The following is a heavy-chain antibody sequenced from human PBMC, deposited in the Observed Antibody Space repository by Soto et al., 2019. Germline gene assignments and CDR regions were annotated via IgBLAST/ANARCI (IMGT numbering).Heavy chain of an antibody. CDR1: GFTFSNYA. CDR3: AKGSLGYCTGATCYPFDS. V-gene: IGHV3-23*01. J-gene: IGHJ4*02. D-gene: IGHD2-15*01. Sequence: PGGSLRLSCAGSGFTFSNYAMNWVRQAPGRRLEWVASIIYNGRDTYHADSVKGRFTISRDNSKNTLYLQMNNLRAEDTAKYYCAKGSLGYCTGATCYPFDSWGQGTLVTVSS. CDR2: IIYNGRDT.